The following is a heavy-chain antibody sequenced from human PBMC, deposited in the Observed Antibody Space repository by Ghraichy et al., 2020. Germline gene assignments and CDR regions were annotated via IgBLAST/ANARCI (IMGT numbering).Heavy chain of an antibody. Sequence: SETLSLTCAVYGGSFSGYYWSWIRQPPGKGLEWIGEINHSGSTNYNPSLKSRVTISVDTSKNQFSLKLSSVTAADTAVYYCARVCPSDIVVVPAARRVYGWFDPWGQGTLVTVSS. CDR1: GGSFSGYY. CDR2: INHSGST. CDR3: ARVCPSDIVVVPAARRVYGWFDP. V-gene: IGHV4-34*01. D-gene: IGHD2-2*01. J-gene: IGHJ5*02.